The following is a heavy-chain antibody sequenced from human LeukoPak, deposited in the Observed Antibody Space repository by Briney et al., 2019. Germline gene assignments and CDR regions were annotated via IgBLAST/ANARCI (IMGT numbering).Heavy chain of an antibody. CDR3: ARDPNGGLTA. D-gene: IGHD1-14*01. J-gene: IGHJ5*02. Sequence: GGSLRLSCAASGFTFSSYAMHWVRQAPGKGLEWVTLISYDGSKIYYADSVKGRFTISRDNSKNTLYLQMNSLRAEDTAVYYCARDPNGGLTAWGQGTLVTVSS. CDR1: GFTFSSYA. CDR2: ISYDGSKI. V-gene: IGHV3-30-3*01.